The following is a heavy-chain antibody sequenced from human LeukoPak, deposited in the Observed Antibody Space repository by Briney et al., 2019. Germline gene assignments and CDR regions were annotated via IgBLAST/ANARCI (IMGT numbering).Heavy chain of an antibody. J-gene: IGHJ4*02. D-gene: IGHD3-22*01. CDR3: ARDILGYYDSSGYYSDY. Sequence: ASVKVSCKASGGTFSSYAISWVRQAPGQGLEWMGWIIPIFGTANYAQKFQGRVTITTGESTSTAYMELSSLRSEDTAVYYCARDILGYYDSSGYYSDYRGQGTLVTVSS. CDR2: IIPIFGTA. CDR1: GGTFSSYA. V-gene: IGHV1-69*05.